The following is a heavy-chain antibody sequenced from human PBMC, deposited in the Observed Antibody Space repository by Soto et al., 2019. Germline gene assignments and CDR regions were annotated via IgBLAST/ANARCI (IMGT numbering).Heavy chain of an antibody. J-gene: IGHJ3*01. CDR2: ISGSADGT. D-gene: IGHD3-3*01. Sequence: EVKLLESGGGLAQPGGSLRLSCVGSGFTFDSYAISWVRQAPGERLQWIAAISGSADGTDYAHSVRGRFTISRDNAKKTVHLQMDSLRVEDTAVYFCAKDTVGGYSFWSGYYSDGLDVWGQGTLGSVS. CDR1: GFTFDSYA. V-gene: IGHV3-23*01. CDR3: AKDTVGGYSFWSGYYSDGLDV.